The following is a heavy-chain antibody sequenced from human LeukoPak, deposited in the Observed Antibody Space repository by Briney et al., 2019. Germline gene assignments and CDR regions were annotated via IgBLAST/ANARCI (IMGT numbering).Heavy chain of an antibody. Sequence: GGSLRLSCAASGFTFSSYAMSWVRQTPGKGLEWVSSISSSSTYIYYADSVKGRFTISRDNAKNSLYLQMNSLRAEDTAVYYCARDSSGVFDYWGQGTLVTVSS. V-gene: IGHV3-21*01. CDR1: GFTFSSYA. D-gene: IGHD3-22*01. CDR3: ARDSSGVFDY. J-gene: IGHJ4*02. CDR2: ISSSSTYI.